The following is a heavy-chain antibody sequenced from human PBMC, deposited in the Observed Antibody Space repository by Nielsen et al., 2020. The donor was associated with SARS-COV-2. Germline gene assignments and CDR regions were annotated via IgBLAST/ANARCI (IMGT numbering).Heavy chain of an antibody. Sequence: SETLSLTCTVSGGSISSSSYYWGWIRQPPGKGLEWIGSTYYSGSTYYNPSLKSRVTISVDTSKNQFSLKLSSVTAADTAVYYCAGTYGGNPLDYWGQGTLVTVSS. D-gene: IGHD4-23*01. CDR2: TYYSGST. J-gene: IGHJ4*02. CDR3: AGTYGGNPLDY. V-gene: IGHV4-39*01. CDR1: GGSISSSSYY.